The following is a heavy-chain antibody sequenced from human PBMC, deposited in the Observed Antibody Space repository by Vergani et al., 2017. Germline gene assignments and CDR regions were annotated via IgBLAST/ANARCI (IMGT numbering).Heavy chain of an antibody. CDR1: GFTFSSYW. CDR2: IKQDGSEK. Sequence: EVQLVESGGGLVQPGGSLRLSCAASGFTFSSYWMSWVRQAPGKGLEWVANIKQDGSEKYYVDSVKGRFTISRDNAKNSLYLQMNSLRAEDTAVYYCARVLGYCSSTSCYTVGGFDYWGQGTLVTVSS. CDR3: ARVLGYCSSTSCYTVGGFDY. V-gene: IGHV3-7*01. D-gene: IGHD2-2*02. J-gene: IGHJ4*02.